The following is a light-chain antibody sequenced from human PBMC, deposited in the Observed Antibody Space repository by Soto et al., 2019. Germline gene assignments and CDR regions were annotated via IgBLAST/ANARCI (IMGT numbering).Light chain of an antibody. V-gene: IGKV3-11*01. J-gene: IGKJ2*03. Sequence: EIVLTQSPATLSLSPGERATLSCRASQSVSSYLAWYQQKPGQAPRLLIYDASNRATGIPARFSGSGSGTDFTLTISSLEPEDFAVYYCQQYTTYSYSFGQGTKLEIK. CDR1: QSVSSY. CDR3: QQYTTYSYS. CDR2: DAS.